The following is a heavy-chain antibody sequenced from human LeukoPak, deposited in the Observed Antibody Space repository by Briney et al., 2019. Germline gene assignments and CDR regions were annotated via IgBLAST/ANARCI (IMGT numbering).Heavy chain of an antibody. CDR1: GFTFSSYE. J-gene: IGHJ6*03. Sequence: GGSLRLSCAASGFTFSSYEMDWVRQAPGKGLEWVSYISSSGSTIYYADSVKGRFTISRDNAKNSLYLQMNSLRAEDTAVYYCARVGSLYYYMDVWGKGTTVTVSS. D-gene: IGHD3-10*01. CDR2: ISSSGSTI. V-gene: IGHV3-48*03. CDR3: ARVGSLYYYMDV.